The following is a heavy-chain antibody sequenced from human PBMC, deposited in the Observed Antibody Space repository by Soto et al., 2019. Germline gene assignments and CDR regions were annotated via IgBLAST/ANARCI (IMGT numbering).Heavy chain of an antibody. CDR2: ISGRGGVT. CDR1: GFTFRNQD. D-gene: IGHD3-22*01. J-gene: IGHJ4*02. Sequence: EVQLLEPGGGLVQPGGSLRLTCVGSGFTFRNQDMRWVRQAPGKGLEWVSGISGRGGVTYYADSVKGRFTISRDNSKNTLYLQMNNLRGNETAVYYCAKDRQFRSYYESAGHYNDWGQGTLVTVSS. CDR3: AKDRQFRSYYESAGHYND. V-gene: IGHV3-23*01.